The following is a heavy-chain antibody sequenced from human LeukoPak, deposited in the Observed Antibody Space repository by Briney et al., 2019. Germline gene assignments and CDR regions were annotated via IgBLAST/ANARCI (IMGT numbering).Heavy chain of an antibody. D-gene: IGHD6-25*01. J-gene: IGHJ4*02. CDR2: IWPDGSKK. Sequence: GRSLRLSCAASGFTFSTYAMHWVRQAPGKGLEWVTFIWPDGSKKYYADSVKGRFAISRENSKNTVYLQMNDLRPEDTALYFCAKISSSAESNFDYWGQGTLLTVSS. CDR3: AKISSSAESNFDY. CDR1: GFTFSTYA. V-gene: IGHV3-33*06.